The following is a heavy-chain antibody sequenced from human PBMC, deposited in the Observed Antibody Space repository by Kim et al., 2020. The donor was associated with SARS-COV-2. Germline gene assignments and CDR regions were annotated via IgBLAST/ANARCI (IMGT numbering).Heavy chain of an antibody. J-gene: IGHJ3*02. D-gene: IGHD3-9*01. CDR1: GFTFSDSG. Sequence: GGSLRLSCAASGFTFSDSGIHWVRQASGKGLEWVGRIRSKTNTYATAYAASVKGRFTISRDDSKNTAYLQMNSLKTEDTAVYYCTRTPTFYDILTDFGGGAFDIWGQGTVVTVSS. CDR3: TRTPTFYDILTDFGGGAFDI. CDR2: IRSKTNTYAT. V-gene: IGHV3-73*01.